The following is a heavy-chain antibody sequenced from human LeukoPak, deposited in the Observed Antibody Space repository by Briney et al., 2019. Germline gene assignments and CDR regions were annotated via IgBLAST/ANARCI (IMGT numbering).Heavy chain of an antibody. CDR2: IYYREST. J-gene: IGHJ5*02. D-gene: IGHD6-6*01. CDR1: GGSISSSSCY. Sequence: ETLSHTSMVSGGSISSSSCYCGSVRHPPGEGLGWSGSIYYRESTYYNPYLKSRVTICVDTSKNQFSLKLSSVTAADTAVYYCARYSSSSDWFDPWGQGTLVTVSS. CDR3: ARYSSSSDWFDP. V-gene: IGHV4-39*01.